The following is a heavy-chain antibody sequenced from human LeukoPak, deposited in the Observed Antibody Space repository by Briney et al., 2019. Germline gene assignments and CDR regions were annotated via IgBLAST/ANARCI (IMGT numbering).Heavy chain of an antibody. CDR1: GYSISSGYY. D-gene: IGHD6-19*01. J-gene: IGHJ4*02. Sequence: SETLSLTCAVSGYSISSGYYWGWIRQPPGKGLEWIGSIYHRGSTYCNPSLKSRVTISVDTSKNQFSLKLSSVTAADTAVYYCGRIGSSGWYVSDYWGQGTLVTVSS. CDR3: GRIGSSGWYVSDY. CDR2: IYHRGST. V-gene: IGHV4-38-2*01.